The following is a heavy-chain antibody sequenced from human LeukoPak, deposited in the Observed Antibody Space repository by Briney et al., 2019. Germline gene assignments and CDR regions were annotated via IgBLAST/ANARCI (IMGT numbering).Heavy chain of an antibody. Sequence: SETLSLTCTVSGGSISSGGYYWSWIRQPPGKGLEWIGEINHSGSTNYNPSLKSRVTISVDTSKNQFSLKLSSVTAADTAVYYCVSSVGATLDYWGQGTLVTVSS. J-gene: IGHJ4*02. CDR1: GGSISSGGYY. CDR2: INHSGST. V-gene: IGHV4-39*07. D-gene: IGHD1-26*01. CDR3: VSSVGATLDY.